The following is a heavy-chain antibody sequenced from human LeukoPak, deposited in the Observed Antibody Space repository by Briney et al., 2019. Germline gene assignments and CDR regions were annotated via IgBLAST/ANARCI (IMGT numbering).Heavy chain of an antibody. Sequence: QPGGSLRLSCAASGFTFSNYAMSWVRQAPGKGLEWVSVISGSGGSTYNADSVKGRFTISRDNSKNTLYLQMNSLRDEDTAVYYCAKRLSMVRGVFIDFDYWGQGTLVTVS. CDR2: ISGSGGST. D-gene: IGHD3-10*01. J-gene: IGHJ4*02. CDR3: AKRLSMVRGVFIDFDY. CDR1: GFTFSNYA. V-gene: IGHV3-23*01.